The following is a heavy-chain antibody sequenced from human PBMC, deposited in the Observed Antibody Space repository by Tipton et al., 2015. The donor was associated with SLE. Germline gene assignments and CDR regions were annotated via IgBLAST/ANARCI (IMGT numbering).Heavy chain of an antibody. V-gene: IGHV3-7*01. D-gene: IGHD3-10*01. J-gene: IGHJ3*02. CDR3: AREYQGSFYVNGAFDM. CDR2: IKPDGSEE. CDR1: GFTFDDYA. Sequence: SLRLSCAASGFTFDDYAMHWVRQAPGKGLEWVAHIKPDGSEEFYVDSVRGRFIISRDNAKSSLSLQMNSLNAEDTAVYYCAREYQGSFYVNGAFDMWGQGTVVTVSS.